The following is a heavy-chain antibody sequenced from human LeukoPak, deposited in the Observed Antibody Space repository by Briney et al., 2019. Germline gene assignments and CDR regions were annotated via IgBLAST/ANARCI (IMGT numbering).Heavy chain of an antibody. CDR2: INPNSGGT. CDR3: ATIEMATTSNPIDY. D-gene: IGHD5-12*01. J-gene: IGHJ4*02. V-gene: IGHV1-2*02. CDR1: GYTFTGYY. Sequence: ASVKLSCKASGYTFTGYYMHWVRQAPGQGLEWMGWINPNSGGTNYAQKFQGRVTMTRDTSISTAYMELSRLRSDDTAVSYCATIEMATTSNPIDYWGQGTLVTVSS.